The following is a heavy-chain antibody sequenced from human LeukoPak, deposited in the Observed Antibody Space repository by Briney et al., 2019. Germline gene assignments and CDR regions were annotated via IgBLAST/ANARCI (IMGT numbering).Heavy chain of an antibody. Sequence: PGGSLRLSCAASGFTFNNYAMSWVRQAPGKGLAWVSSISGSGATTYYPDSLKGRFTISRDNSKNTPYLQMNSLRAEDTAIYYCAKTSRGNSACDSPFDYWGQGTLVTVSS. D-gene: IGHD5-12*01. CDR1: GFTFNNYA. CDR3: AKTSRGNSACDSPFDY. V-gene: IGHV3-23*01. J-gene: IGHJ4*02. CDR2: ISGSGATT.